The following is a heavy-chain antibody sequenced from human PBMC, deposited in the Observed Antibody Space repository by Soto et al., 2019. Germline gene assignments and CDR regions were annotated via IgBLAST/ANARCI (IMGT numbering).Heavy chain of an antibody. CDR3: ARDGIGIAVAGTYNGMDV. Sequence: QVQLVQSGAEVKKPGSSVKVSCKASGGTFSNYAISWVRQAPGQGLEWMGGIIPIFGTANNPQKFQGRVTITADESTSTASMELSSLRSEDTAVYYCARDGIGIAVAGTYNGMDVWGQGTTVTVSS. D-gene: IGHD6-19*01. CDR1: GGTFSNYA. J-gene: IGHJ6*02. CDR2: IIPIFGTA. V-gene: IGHV1-69*01.